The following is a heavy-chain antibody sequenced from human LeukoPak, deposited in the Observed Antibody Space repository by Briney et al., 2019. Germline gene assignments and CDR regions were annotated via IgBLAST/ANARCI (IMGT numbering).Heavy chain of an antibody. V-gene: IGHV3-74*01. Sequence: GGSLRLSCAASGFAFSSYWMHWVRQAPGKGLVWVSRTNSDDSDTNYADSVKGRFTISRDNAKNSLYLQMNSLRVEDTALYYCARVRSVGGNPHAFNIWGQGTMVTVSS. J-gene: IGHJ3*02. CDR2: TNSDDSDT. CDR1: GFAFSSYW. CDR3: ARVRSVGGNPHAFNI. D-gene: IGHD4-23*01.